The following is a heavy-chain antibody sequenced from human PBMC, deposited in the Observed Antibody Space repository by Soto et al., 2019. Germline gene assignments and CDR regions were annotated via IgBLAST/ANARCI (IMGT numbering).Heavy chain of an antibody. CDR2: IYYSGST. CDR1: GGSISSGGYY. D-gene: IGHD4-17*01. J-gene: IGHJ4*02. CDR3: ARSLQDDYGLQYYFDY. Sequence: QVQLQESGPGLVKPSQTLSLTCTVSGGSISSGGYYWSWIRQPPGKGLEWIGYIYYSGSTYYIPSLNSRVTISLDTSKNQFSLKLNSVTAADTAVYYCARSLQDDYGLQYYFDYWGQGTLVTVSS. V-gene: IGHV4-30-4*01.